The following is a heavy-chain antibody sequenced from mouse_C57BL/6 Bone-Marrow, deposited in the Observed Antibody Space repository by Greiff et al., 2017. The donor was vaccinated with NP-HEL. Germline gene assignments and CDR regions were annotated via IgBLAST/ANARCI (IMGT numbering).Heavy chain of an antibody. V-gene: IGHV1-82*01. J-gene: IGHJ2*01. CDR2: IYPGDGDT. Sequence: QVQLQQSGPELVKPGASVKISCKASGYAFSSSWMNWVKQRPGKGLDWIGRIYPGDGDTNYNGKFKGKATLTADKSSSTAYMQLSSLTSEDSAVYFCARGQLRLRLDYWGQGTTLTVSS. CDR3: ARGQLRLRLDY. D-gene: IGHD3-2*02. CDR1: GYAFSSSW.